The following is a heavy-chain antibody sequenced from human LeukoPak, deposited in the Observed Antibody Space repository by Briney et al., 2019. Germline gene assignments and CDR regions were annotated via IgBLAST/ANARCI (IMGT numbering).Heavy chain of an antibody. V-gene: IGHV4-61*02. CDR2: IYTSGST. CDR3: ARDNIVVVAATKAYYFDY. Sequence: SETLSLPCTVSGGSISSGSYYWSWIRQPAGKGLEWIGRIYTSGSTNYNPSLKSRVTISVDTSKNQFSLKLSSVTAADTAVYYCARDNIVVVAATKAYYFDYWGQGTLVTVSS. D-gene: IGHD2-15*01. J-gene: IGHJ4*02. CDR1: GGSISSGSYY.